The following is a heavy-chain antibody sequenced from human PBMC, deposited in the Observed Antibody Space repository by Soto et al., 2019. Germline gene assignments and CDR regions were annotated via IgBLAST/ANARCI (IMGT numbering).Heavy chain of an antibody. CDR2: ISDSGGST. J-gene: IGHJ4*02. D-gene: IGHD2-15*01. Sequence: PGGSLRLSCAASGFMFSNYAMSWVRQAPGKGLEWVSAISDSGGSTWYADSVKGRFTISRDKSMNTLSLQTNSLRAEDTAVYYCAKGSDGSRPYYFDHWGQGTLVTVSS. V-gene: IGHV3-23*01. CDR1: GFMFSNYA. CDR3: AKGSDGSRPYYFDH.